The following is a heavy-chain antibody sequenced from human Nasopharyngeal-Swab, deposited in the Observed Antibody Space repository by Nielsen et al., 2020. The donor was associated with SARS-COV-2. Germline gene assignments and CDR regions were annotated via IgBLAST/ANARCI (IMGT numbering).Heavy chain of an antibody. CDR3: ARERGRGGIWNYYYYYMDV. Sequence: GSLRLSCTVSGGSISSSSYYWGWIRQPPGKGLEWIVSIYYSGSTYYNPSLKSRVTISVDTSKNQFSLKLSSVTAADTAVYYCARERGRGGIWNYYYYYMDVWGKGTTVTVSS. D-gene: IGHD3-10*01. J-gene: IGHJ6*03. V-gene: IGHV4-39*07. CDR1: GGSISSSSYY. CDR2: IYYSGST.